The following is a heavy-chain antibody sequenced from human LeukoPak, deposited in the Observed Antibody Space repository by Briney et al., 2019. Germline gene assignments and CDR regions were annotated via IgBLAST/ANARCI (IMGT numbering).Heavy chain of an antibody. Sequence: GSSVRVSFKASGYTFTRYHLHWVRQAPGQGREGMGWINPNSGGTNYAQKFQGRVTITRDTSISTAYMELSRLRSDDTAVYYCARDGITMVRGVILVRWFDYWGREPWSPSP. CDR1: GYTFTRYH. J-gene: IGHJ5*01. D-gene: IGHD3-10*01. CDR3: ARDGITMVRGVILVRWFDY. CDR2: INPNSGGT. V-gene: IGHV1-2*02.